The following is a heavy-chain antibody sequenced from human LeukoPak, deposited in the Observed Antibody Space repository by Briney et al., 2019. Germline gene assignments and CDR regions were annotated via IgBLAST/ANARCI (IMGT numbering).Heavy chain of an antibody. Sequence: ASVKVSCKASGYTFTSYAMHWVRQAPGQRLEWMGWINAGNGNTKYSQKFQGRVTITRDTSASTVYMELSSLRSEDTAVYYCARSRGRDTAIDFDYWGQGTLVTVSS. CDR1: GYTFTSYA. V-gene: IGHV1-3*01. CDR3: ARSRGRDTAIDFDY. D-gene: IGHD5-18*01. CDR2: INAGNGNT. J-gene: IGHJ4*02.